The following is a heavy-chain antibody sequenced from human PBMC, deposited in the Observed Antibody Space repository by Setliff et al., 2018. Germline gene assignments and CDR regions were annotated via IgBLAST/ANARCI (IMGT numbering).Heavy chain of an antibody. CDR1: GGTFSSYD. J-gene: IGHJ3*02. CDR3: AISTIFGVVSPTPDAFDI. Sequence: SVKVSCKASGGTFSSYDISWVRQAPGQGLEWMGRIIPIFGTASYAQKFQGRVTITADKSTSTAYMELSRPRSEDTAVYYCAISTIFGVVSPTPDAFDIWGQGTMVTVSS. D-gene: IGHD3-3*01. V-gene: IGHV1-69*06. CDR2: IIPIFGTA.